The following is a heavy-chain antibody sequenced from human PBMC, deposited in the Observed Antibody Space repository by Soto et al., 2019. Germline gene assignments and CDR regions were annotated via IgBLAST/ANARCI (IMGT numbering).Heavy chain of an antibody. CDR1: YYSINSNYY. CDR2: IHHSGTT. CDR3: TRCLYCGNFAY. J-gene: IGHJ4*02. V-gene: IGHV4-38-2*01. Sequence: ENRSFTCDGSYYSINSNYYWLWIRQPPVNGLDWIGAIHHSGTTYYTPSLKSRVTISMDPSKNHFSMKLTSMTATDTAMYSCTRCLYCGNFAYCGQGTTVNVSS. D-gene: IGHD2-21*01.